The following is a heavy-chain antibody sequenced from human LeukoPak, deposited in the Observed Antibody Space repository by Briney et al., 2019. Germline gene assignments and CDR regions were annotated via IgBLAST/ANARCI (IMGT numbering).Heavy chain of an antibody. Sequence: SETLSLTCSVSGGSTNSYYWSWIRQSGGKGLEWIGRIYSSGSTVYNPSLNSRLTMSIDTSKNQFALTLKSVTATDTAVYYCARVKASSTSWTFDQWGQGALVTVSS. V-gene: IGHV4-4*07. CDR2: IYSSGST. CDR1: GGSTNSYY. J-gene: IGHJ4*02. CDR3: ARVKASSTSWTFDQ. D-gene: IGHD2-2*01.